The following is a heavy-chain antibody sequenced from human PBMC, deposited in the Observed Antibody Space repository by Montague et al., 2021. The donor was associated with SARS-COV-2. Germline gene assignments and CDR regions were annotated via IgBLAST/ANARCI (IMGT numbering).Heavy chain of an antibody. V-gene: IGHV4-39*02. D-gene: IGHD4-17*01. J-gene: IGHJ4*02. CDR2: IYYSGST. CDR1: GGSISSSSYY. Sequence: SETLSLTCTVSGGSISSSSYYWGWIRQPPGKGLEWIGSIYYSGSTYYNPSLKSRVTISVDTSKNQFSLKLGSVTAADTAVYYCARDNPDYAPLVLDYWGQGTLVTVSS. CDR3: ARDNPDYAPLVLDY.